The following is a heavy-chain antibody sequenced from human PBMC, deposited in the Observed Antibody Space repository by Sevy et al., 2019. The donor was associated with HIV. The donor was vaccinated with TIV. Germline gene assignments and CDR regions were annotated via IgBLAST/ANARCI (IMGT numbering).Heavy chain of an antibody. CDR3: ARWGSGEYYYDGVDV. CDR1: GFTFRNFG. Sequence: GGSLRLSCVGSGFTFRNFGVHWLRQAPGKGLEWLSVVSYDGSSKYYVDSMKGRFIVFRDNSKNTLYLQINSLRTEDTAVYYCARWGSGEYYYDGVDVWGQGTLVTVSS. D-gene: IGHD3-22*01. V-gene: IGHV3-30*03. CDR2: VSYDGSSK. J-gene: IGHJ6*02.